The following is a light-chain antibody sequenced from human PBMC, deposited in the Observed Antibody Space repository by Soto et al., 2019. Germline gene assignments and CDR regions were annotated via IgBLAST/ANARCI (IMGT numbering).Light chain of an antibody. V-gene: IGKV3-20*01. CDR2: GAS. CDR3: QQYGDSLWT. CDR1: QSVSSSY. Sequence: EVVLTQSPGTLSLSPGERATLSCRASQSVSSSYLAWYQQKSGQAPRLLIYGASSRATCIPDRFSASGSGTAFTLTISRLEPEDFAVYYCQQYGDSLWTFGQGTKVVIK. J-gene: IGKJ1*01.